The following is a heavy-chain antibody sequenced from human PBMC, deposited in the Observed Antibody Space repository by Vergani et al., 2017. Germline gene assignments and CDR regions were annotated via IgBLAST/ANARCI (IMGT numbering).Heavy chain of an antibody. J-gene: IGHJ2*01. Sequence: EVQLVQSGAEVKKPGASLKISCKGSGYSFTSYWIGWVRQMPGKGLEWMGIIYPGDSDTRYSPSFQGQVTISADKPISTAYLQWSSLKASATAMYYCARSPPVASIIPDWYFDLWGRGTLVTVSS. D-gene: IGHD6-19*01. CDR1: GYSFTSYW. CDR3: ARSPPVASIIPDWYFDL. V-gene: IGHV5-51*01. CDR2: IYPGDSDT.